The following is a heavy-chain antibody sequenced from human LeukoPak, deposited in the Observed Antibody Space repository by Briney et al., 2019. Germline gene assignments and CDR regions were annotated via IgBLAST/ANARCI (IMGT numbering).Heavy chain of an antibody. CDR3: VGTVADAFDI. Sequence: PSETLSLTCTVSGGSISSGGYYWSWIRQHPGKGLEWIGYIYYSGSTYYNPSLKSRVTISVDTSKNQFSLKLSSVTAADTAVYYCVGTVADAFDIWGQGTMVTVSS. J-gene: IGHJ3*02. CDR1: GGSISSGGYY. CDR2: IYYSGST. D-gene: IGHD1-1*01. V-gene: IGHV4-31*03.